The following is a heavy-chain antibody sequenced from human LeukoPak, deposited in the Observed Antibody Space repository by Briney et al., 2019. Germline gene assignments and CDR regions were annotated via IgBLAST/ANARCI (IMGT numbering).Heavy chain of an antibody. CDR1: GGSFSGYY. V-gene: IGHV4-34*01. D-gene: IGHD1-26*01. CDR3: ARSDRYSGTYFED. CDR2: INHSGST. J-gene: IGHJ4*02. Sequence: PSETLSLTCAVYGGSFSGYYWSWIRQPPGKGLEWIGEINHSGSTNYNPSLKSRVTISVDTSKNQFSLKLSSVTAADTAVYYCARSDRYSGTYFEDWGQGTLVTVSS.